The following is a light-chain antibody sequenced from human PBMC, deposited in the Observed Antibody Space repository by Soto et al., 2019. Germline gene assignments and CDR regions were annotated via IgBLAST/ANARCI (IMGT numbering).Light chain of an antibody. CDR1: QSVSSGS. Sequence: DIVLTQSPGTLSLSPGERATLSCRASQSVSSGSLAWYQQKPGQAPRLLIYGASSRATGIPDRFSGSGSGRDVTLTISRLEPEDFEVYYCHQYGTTLMYTFGQGTKLEIK. CDR2: GAS. J-gene: IGKJ2*01. V-gene: IGKV3-20*01. CDR3: HQYGTTLMYT.